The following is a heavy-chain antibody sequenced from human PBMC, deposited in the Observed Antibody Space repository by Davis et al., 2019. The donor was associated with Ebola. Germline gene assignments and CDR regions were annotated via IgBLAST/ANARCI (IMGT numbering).Heavy chain of an antibody. Sequence: PGGSLRLSCSASGFTFSSYAMHWVRQAPGKGLEYVSAISSNGGSTYYADSVKGRFTISRDNSKNTLYLQMSSLRAEDTAVYYCVRQRWLQYIDYWGQGTLVTVSS. CDR3: VRQRWLQYIDY. J-gene: IGHJ4*02. V-gene: IGHV3-64D*06. D-gene: IGHD5-24*01. CDR2: ISSNGGST. CDR1: GFTFSSYA.